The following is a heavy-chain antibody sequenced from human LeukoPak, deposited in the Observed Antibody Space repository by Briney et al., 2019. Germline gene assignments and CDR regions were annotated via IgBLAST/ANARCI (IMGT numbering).Heavy chain of an antibody. D-gene: IGHD3-10*01. CDR1: GGSISSYY. CDR3: ARLYGSGSYYNY. CDR2: INHSGST. J-gene: IGHJ4*02. V-gene: IGHV4-34*01. Sequence: SETLSLTCTVAGGSISSYYWSWIRQPPGKGLEWIGEINHSGSTNYNPSLKSRLTISVDTSKNQFSLKLSSVTAADTAVYYCARLYGSGSYYNYWGQGTLVTVSS.